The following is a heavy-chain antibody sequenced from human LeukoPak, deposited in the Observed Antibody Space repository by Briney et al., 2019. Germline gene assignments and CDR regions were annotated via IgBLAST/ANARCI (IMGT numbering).Heavy chain of an antibody. CDR2: IYYSGST. Sequence: SETLSLTCTVSGGSISSSSYYWGWIRQPPGKGLEWIGSIYYSGSTYYNPSRKSRVTISVNTSKNQFSLKLSSVNAADTAVYYWARDGESYYGGRTLASWAQGPPAPV. V-gene: IGHV4-39*07. CDR3: ARDGESYYGGRTLAS. CDR1: GGSISSSSYY. D-gene: IGHD1-26*01. J-gene: IGHJ4*02.